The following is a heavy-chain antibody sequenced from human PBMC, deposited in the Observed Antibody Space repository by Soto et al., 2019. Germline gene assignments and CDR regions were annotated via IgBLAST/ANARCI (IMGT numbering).Heavy chain of an antibody. V-gene: IGHV2-5*01. CDR2: TYSNDDN. D-gene: IGHD3-10*01. J-gene: IGHJ6*02. CDR1: GFSLSTSGVG. CDR3: AHSRLVWFGGMDV. Sequence: SAPTLVNPTQTLTLSCTFSGFSLSTSGVGVGWISVTSGTALEWLELTYSNDDNRYSPPLKTRLTITQDTAKSQVVLTMTNMDPVHTATYDCAHSRLVWFGGMDVWGQGT.